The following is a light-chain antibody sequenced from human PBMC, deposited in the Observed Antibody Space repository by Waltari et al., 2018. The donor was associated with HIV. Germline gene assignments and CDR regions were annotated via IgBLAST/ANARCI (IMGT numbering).Light chain of an antibody. Sequence: DIQLTQSPSTLSVSVGDRFPITCRASASISTFLVWYQQKPGKAPRLLIFGASSLQNGVPSRFIGGGSGTDFTLTISSLQPDDFATYYCQHYKSSFRTFGQGTRVEMK. J-gene: IGKJ1*01. CDR2: GAS. V-gene: IGKV1-5*03. CDR1: ASISTF. CDR3: QHYKSSFRT.